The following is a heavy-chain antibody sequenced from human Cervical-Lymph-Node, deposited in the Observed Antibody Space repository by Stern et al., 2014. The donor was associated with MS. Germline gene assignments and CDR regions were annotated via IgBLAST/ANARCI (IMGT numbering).Heavy chain of an antibody. CDR3: ARKAGTYPTILIFDY. Sequence: QDQLVQSGAEVKKPGSSVKVSCKASGGTFSSYAISWVRQAPGQGLEWMGGIIPMFGTTNYAQKFQGRVTISADESTSTAYMELSSLRSEDTAVYYCARKAGTYPTILIFDYWGQGTLVTVSS. V-gene: IGHV1-69*12. CDR2: IIPMFGTT. D-gene: IGHD1-26*01. CDR1: GGTFSSYA. J-gene: IGHJ4*02.